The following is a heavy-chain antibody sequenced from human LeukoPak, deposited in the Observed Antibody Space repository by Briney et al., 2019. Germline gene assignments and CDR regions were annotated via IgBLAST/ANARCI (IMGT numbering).Heavy chain of an antibody. J-gene: IGHJ5*01. CDR2: MYDREKT. V-gene: IGHV4-31*03. CDR3: ARSFDAVRYFDWFDY. D-gene: IGHD3-9*01. CDR1: GGSISFGGYY. Sequence: SQTLSLTCTVSGGSISFGGYYWSWIRQLPGKGLEWIGYMYDREKTDYNPSLRSRVIISLDTSKNQFSLKLNSVTPEDTAVYYCARSFDAVRYFDWFDYWGQGTLVTVSS.